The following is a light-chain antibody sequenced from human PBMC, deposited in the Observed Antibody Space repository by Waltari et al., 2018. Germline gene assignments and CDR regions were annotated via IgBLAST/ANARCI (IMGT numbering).Light chain of an antibody. CDR3: SSYSTSITPYV. Sequence: NHVSWYQQNPGKAPKLIIYDVSSRPSGVSNRFFGSKSGNTASLTISGLQAEDEAVYFCSSYSTSITPYVFGTGTKVTVL. CDR1: NH. CDR2: DVS. V-gene: IGLV2-14*03. J-gene: IGLJ1*01.